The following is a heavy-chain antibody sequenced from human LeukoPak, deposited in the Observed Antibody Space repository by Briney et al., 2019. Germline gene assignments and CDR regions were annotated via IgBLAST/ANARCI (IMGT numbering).Heavy chain of an antibody. CDR3: YWIAARPGAVVDY. CDR1: GFTFSSYS. D-gene: IGHD6-6*01. J-gene: IGHJ4*02. Sequence: GGSLRLSCAASGFTFSSYSMNWVRQAPGKGLEWVSSISSSSSYIYYADSVKGRFTISRDNAKNSLYLQMNSLRAEDTAVYYCYWIAARPGAVVDYWGQGTLVTVSS. V-gene: IGHV3-21*01. CDR2: ISSSSSYI.